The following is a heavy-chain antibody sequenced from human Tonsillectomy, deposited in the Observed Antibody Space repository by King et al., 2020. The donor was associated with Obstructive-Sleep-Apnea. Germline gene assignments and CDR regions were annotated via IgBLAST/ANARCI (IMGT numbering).Heavy chain of an antibody. CDR1: GFTFDDYG. Sequence: VQLVESGGGLLQPGRSLRLSCKGSGFTFDDYGVSWFRQAPGKGLEWVGFIRSKAYGGTTEYAASVKGRFSISGEDSKTIAHLQMSSLKTEDTAVYFCTRVSPGISTDLGYDHYGMDVWGQGTTVTVSS. CDR3: TRVSPGISTDLGYDHYGMDV. V-gene: IGHV3-49*03. J-gene: IGHJ6*02. CDR2: IRSKAYGGTT. D-gene: IGHD1-14*01.